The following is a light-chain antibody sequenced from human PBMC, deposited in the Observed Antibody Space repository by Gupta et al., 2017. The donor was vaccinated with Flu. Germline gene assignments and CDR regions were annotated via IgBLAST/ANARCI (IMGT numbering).Light chain of an antibody. J-gene: IGLJ3*02. CDR3: QSADSSGDWV. V-gene: IGLV3-25*02. CDR2: RDT. CDR1: ALPNQY. Sequence: SYELTQPPSVSVSPGQTARITCSGNALPNQYAYWYQQKPGQAPILVIYRDTERPSGIPERISGSSSGTTVTLTISGVQAEDEADYYCQSADSSGDWVFGGGTKLTVL.